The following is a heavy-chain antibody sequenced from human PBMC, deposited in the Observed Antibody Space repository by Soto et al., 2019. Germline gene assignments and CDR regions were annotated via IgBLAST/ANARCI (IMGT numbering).Heavy chain of an antibody. CDR1: GFTFSSYG. J-gene: IGHJ3*02. CDR3: AKDMYYDFWSGYSGDAFDI. Sequence: VQLVESGGGLVQPGRSLRLSCAASGFTFSSYGMHWVRQAPGKGLEWVAVISYDGSNKYYADSVKGRFTISRDNSKNTLYLQMNSLRAEDTAVYYCAKDMYYDFWSGYSGDAFDIWGQGTMVTVSS. V-gene: IGHV3-30*18. CDR2: ISYDGSNK. D-gene: IGHD3-3*01.